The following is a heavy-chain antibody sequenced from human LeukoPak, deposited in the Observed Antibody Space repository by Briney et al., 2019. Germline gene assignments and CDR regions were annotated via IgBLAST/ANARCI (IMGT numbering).Heavy chain of an antibody. Sequence: PSETLSLTCTVSGGSISSGGYYWSWIRQHPGKGLEWIGYIYYSGSTYYNPSLKSRVTISVDTSKNRFSLKLSSVTAADTAVYYCARDTYYYDSYGFDPWGQGTLVTVSS. V-gene: IGHV4-31*03. CDR3: ARDTYYYDSYGFDP. J-gene: IGHJ5*02. D-gene: IGHD3-22*01. CDR2: IYYSGST. CDR1: GGSISSGGYY.